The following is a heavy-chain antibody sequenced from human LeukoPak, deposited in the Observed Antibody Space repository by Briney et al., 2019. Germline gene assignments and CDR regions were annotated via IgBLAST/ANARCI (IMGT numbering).Heavy chain of an antibody. CDR2: LYYSGST. J-gene: IGHJ5*02. D-gene: IGHD2-2*01. CDR3: SRLYCTTSSCGRFDP. CDR1: GVSISSSGYY. V-gene: IGHV4-39*01. Sequence: SETLSLTCTVSGVSISSSGYYWAWIRQPPGKGLEWIGTLYYSGSTYFKPVLKSRVTISVDTSKNQFSLKLTSVTAADTAVYYCSRLYCTTSSCGRFDPWGQRTLVTVSS.